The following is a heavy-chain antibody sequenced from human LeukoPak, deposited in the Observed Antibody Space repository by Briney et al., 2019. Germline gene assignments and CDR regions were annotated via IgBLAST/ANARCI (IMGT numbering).Heavy chain of an antibody. D-gene: IGHD2-2*02. Sequence: PGGSMRLSCAASGFTFSSYWMHWVRQAPGKGLVWVSRINSDGSSTSYADSVKGRFTISRDNAKNTLYLQMNSLRAEDTAVYYCARSIRYCSSTSCYIQDAFDIWGQGTMVTVSS. V-gene: IGHV3-74*01. CDR1: GFTFSSYW. CDR3: ARSIRYCSSTSCYIQDAFDI. J-gene: IGHJ3*02. CDR2: INSDGSST.